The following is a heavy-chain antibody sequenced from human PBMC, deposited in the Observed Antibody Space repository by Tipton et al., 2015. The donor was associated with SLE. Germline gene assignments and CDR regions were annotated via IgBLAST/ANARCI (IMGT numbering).Heavy chain of an antibody. V-gene: IGHV4-39*07. J-gene: IGHJ4*02. CDR2: MHHGGGT. Sequence: TLSLTCTVSGGSISTGAYYWGWIRQPPGKGMEWIGSMHHGGGTFCSPSLKSRVTISLDTSMNQFSLKLSSVTAADTAVYYCARDARYSSRRDLDSWGQGPLVTVSS. CDR3: ARDARYSSRRDLDS. CDR1: GGSISTGAYY. D-gene: IGHD6-13*01.